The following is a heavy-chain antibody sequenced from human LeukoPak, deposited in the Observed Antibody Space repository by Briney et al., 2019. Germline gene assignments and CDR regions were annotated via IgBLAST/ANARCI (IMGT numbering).Heavy chain of an antibody. CDR2: ISGSGGST. J-gene: IGHJ4*02. CDR1: GFTFSSYA. D-gene: IGHD3-22*01. Sequence: SGGSLRLSCAASGFTFSSYAMSWVRQAPGKGLEWVSAISGSGGSTYYADSVKGRFTISRDNSKNTLYLQMNSLRAEDTAVYYCARDPGYDSSGYSSDYWGQGTLVTVSS. CDR3: ARDPGYDSSGYSSDY. V-gene: IGHV3-23*01.